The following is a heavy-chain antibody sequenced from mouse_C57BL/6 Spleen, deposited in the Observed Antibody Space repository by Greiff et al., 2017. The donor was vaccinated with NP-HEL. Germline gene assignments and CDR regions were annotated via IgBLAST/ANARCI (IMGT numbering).Heavy chain of an antibody. Sequence: EVKVVESGGGLVKLGGSLKLSCAASGFTFSDYGMHWVRQAPEKGLEWVAYISSGSSTIYYADTVKGRFTISRDNAKNTLFLQMTSLRSEDTAMYYCARDGYYFYAMDYWGQGTSVTVSS. V-gene: IGHV5-17*01. CDR3: ARDGYYFYAMDY. J-gene: IGHJ4*01. CDR2: ISSGSSTI. D-gene: IGHD2-3*01. CDR1: GFTFSDYG.